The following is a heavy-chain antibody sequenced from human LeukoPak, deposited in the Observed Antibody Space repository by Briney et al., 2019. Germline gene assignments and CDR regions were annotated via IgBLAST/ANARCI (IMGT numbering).Heavy chain of an antibody. CDR2: ISGSGVST. Sequence: PGGSLRLSCAASGFTFSSYAMSWVRQAPGKGLEWVSRISGSGVSTFYADSVKGRLTISRDNSKNTLYLQVNSLRAEDTAVYYCARGKYCGVDCYSGFDYWGQGTLVTVSS. CDR1: GFTFSSYA. CDR3: ARGKYCGVDCYSGFDY. V-gene: IGHV3-23*01. J-gene: IGHJ4*02. D-gene: IGHD2-21*02.